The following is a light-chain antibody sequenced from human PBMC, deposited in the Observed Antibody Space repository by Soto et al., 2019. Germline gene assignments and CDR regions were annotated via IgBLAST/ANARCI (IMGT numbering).Light chain of an antibody. J-gene: IGKJ1*01. CDR2: GAS. V-gene: IGKV3-20*01. Sequence: EFVLTQSPATLSVSPGDRATLSCRASQSVSRNLAWYQQKPGQAPRLLIYGASNRATGIPDRFSGSGSGTDSTLTISRLEPEDFAVYYCQQYGSSGTFGQGTKVDIK. CDR3: QQYGSSGT. CDR1: QSVSRN.